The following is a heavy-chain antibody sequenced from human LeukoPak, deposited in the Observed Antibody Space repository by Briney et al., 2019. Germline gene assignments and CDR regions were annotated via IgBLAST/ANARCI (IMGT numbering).Heavy chain of an antibody. CDR2: IYTSGST. D-gene: IGHD3-22*01. CDR3: ARDMEWDYYDSSGYYPDAFDT. V-gene: IGHV4-61*02. Sequence: PSQTLSLTCTVSGGSISSGSYYWSWIRQPAGKGLEWIGRIYTSGSTNYNPSLKSRVTISVDTSKNQFSLKLSSVTAADTAVYYCARDMEWDYYDSSGYYPDAFDTWGQGTMVTVSS. J-gene: IGHJ3*02. CDR1: GGSISSGSYY.